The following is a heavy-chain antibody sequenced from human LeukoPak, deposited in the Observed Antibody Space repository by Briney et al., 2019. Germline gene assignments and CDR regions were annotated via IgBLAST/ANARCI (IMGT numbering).Heavy chain of an antibody. CDR2: IDPSDSYT. D-gene: IGHD3-9*01. V-gene: IGHV5-10-1*01. CDR3: ARPSYDILTGYPNGMDV. J-gene: IGHJ6*04. Sequence: GESLRISCKGSGYSFTSYWISWVRQMPGKGLEWMGRIDPSDSYTNYSPSFQGHVTISADKSISTAYLQWSSLKAWDTAMYYCARPSYDILTGYPNGMDVWGKGTTVTVFS. CDR1: GYSFTSYW.